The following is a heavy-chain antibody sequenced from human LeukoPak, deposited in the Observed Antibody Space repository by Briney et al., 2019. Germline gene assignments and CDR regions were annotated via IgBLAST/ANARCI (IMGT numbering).Heavy chain of an antibody. Sequence: PGGSLRLSCAASGFTFSSYWMPWVRHTPGKGLVWVSRIKGDGSSTSYADSVKGRFTISRDNAKNSLYLQMNSLRAEDTALYYCAKELAANSAFDYWGQGTLVTVSS. D-gene: IGHD2-15*01. CDR1: GFTFSSYW. J-gene: IGHJ4*02. V-gene: IGHV3-74*01. CDR3: AKELAANSAFDY. CDR2: IKGDGSST.